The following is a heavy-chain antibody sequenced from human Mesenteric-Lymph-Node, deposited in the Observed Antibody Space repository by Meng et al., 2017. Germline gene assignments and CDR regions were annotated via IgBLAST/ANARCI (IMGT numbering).Heavy chain of an antibody. J-gene: IGHJ4*02. CDR3: ARDWGDVRGGFDF. Sequence: QAQLQQSGPGPVKPPPTPSPPCAISGDSVSSNSAAWNWIRQSPSRGLEWLGRTYYRSKYYNDYALSVKSRITINPDTSKSQFSLQLNSVTPEDTAIYYCARDWGDVRGGFDFWGQGTLVTVSS. D-gene: IGHD3-10*02. V-gene: IGHV6-1*01. CDR1: GDSVSSNSAA. CDR2: TYYRSKYYN.